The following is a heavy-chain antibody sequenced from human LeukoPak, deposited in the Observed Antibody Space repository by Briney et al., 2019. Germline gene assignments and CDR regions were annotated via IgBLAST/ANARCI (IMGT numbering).Heavy chain of an antibody. CDR1: GYSFTSYW. CDR3: AISTRTGTGTTYGFQH. Sequence: GESLKISCKGSGYSFTSYWIGWVRQMPGKGLEWMGIIYPGDSDTRYSPSFQGQVTISADKSISTAYLQRSSLKASDTAMYYCAISTRTGTGTTYGFQHWGQGTLVTVSS. D-gene: IGHD1-1*01. V-gene: IGHV5-51*01. CDR2: IYPGDSDT. J-gene: IGHJ1*01.